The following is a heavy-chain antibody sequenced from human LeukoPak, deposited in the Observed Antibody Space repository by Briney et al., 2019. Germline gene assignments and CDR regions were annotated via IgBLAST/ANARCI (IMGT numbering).Heavy chain of an antibody. CDR2: ISSTSAYI. CDR1: GFALKGYS. CDR3: ARVAVSGPTGWFDS. Sequence: PGGSLRLSCAGSGFALKGYSLTWVRQAPGKGLEWVSSISSTSAYIHYADSVKGRFTISRDNVDNVVYLEMNSPGAEDTATYYCARVAVSGPTGWFDSWGQGTLVTVSS. V-gene: IGHV3-21*01. D-gene: IGHD2-8*02. J-gene: IGHJ5*01.